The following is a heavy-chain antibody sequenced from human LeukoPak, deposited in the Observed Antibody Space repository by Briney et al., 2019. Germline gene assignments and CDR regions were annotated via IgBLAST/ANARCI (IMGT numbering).Heavy chain of an antibody. CDR2: IHSGGST. CDR3: ARENRGIDYNYGMDV. Sequence: GGSLRLSCAASGFTVSNNYMRWVRQAPGKGLEWVSVIHSGGSTFYVDSVKGRFTISRDNSKNTLYLQMNSLRAEDTAVYYCARENRGIDYNYGMDVWGQGTTVTVSS. CDR1: GFTVSNNY. V-gene: IGHV3-66*01. D-gene: IGHD3-16*02. J-gene: IGHJ6*02.